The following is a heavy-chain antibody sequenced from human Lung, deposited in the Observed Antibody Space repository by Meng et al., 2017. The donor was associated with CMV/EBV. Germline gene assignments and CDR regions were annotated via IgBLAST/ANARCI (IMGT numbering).Heavy chain of an antibody. CDR3: AKDGKSGGYFDY. J-gene: IGHJ4*02. CDR1: GLSTYG. V-gene: IGHV3-30*02. Sequence: QVQLVESGGGVVQPGGSRRLACGASGLSTYGMHWVRQVPGKGLEWVAFIWFDGSSKYYADSVKGRFSISRDNSKNTLYLQMNSLRPEDTGVYYCAKDGKSGGYFDYWGQGTLVTVSS. CDR2: IWFDGSSK. D-gene: IGHD1-1*01.